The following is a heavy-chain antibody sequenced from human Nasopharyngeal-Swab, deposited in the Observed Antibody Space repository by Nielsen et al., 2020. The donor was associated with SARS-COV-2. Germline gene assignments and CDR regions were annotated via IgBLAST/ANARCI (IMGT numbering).Heavy chain of an antibody. CDR1: GGSTSSYY. V-gene: IGHV4-59*01. Sequence: SETLSPTCTVSGGSTSSYYWSWIRQPPGKGLEWIGYIYYSGSTNYNPSLKSRVTISVDTSKNQFSLKLSSVTAADTAVYYCARRAGSGWYGYWGQGTPVTVSS. J-gene: IGHJ4*02. D-gene: IGHD6-19*01. CDR3: ARRAGSGWYGY. CDR2: IYYSGST.